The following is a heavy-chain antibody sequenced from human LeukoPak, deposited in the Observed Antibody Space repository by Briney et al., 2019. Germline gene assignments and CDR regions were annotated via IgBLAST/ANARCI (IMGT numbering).Heavy chain of an antibody. CDR1: AFGLSTHW. V-gene: IGHV3-7*01. CDR3: ARWEIRGTAHQIDY. J-gene: IGHJ4*02. D-gene: IGHD1-7*01. CDR2: IKQDGGAK. Sequence: GLSLSLSCPASAFGLSTHWMPWVRSAPGKGLGWVANIKQDGGAKYYVGSVEGRFTAYRDNAKNSLYLQMNSLRAEGTAVYYCARWEIRGTAHQIDYWGQGALVTVSS.